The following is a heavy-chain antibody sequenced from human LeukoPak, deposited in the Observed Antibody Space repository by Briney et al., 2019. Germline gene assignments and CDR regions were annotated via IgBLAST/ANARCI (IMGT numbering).Heavy chain of an antibody. CDR2: IYHSGST. V-gene: IGHV4-38-2*01. CDR3: ARLGPAAPYYYMDV. CDR1: GYSISSDYY. J-gene: IGHJ6*03. D-gene: IGHD6-13*01. Sequence: SETLSLTCAVSGYSISSDYYWDWIRQPPGKGLEWIGSIYHSGSTYYNPSLKSRVTISVDTSKNQFSLKLSSVTAADTAVYYCARLGPAAPYYYMDVWGKGTTVTVSS.